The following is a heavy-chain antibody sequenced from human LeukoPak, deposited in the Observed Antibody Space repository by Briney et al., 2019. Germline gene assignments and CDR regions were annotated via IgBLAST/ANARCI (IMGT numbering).Heavy chain of an antibody. Sequence: PGGSLRLSCAASGFTFSSYAMSWVRQAPGKGLEWVSAISGSGGSTYYADPVKGRFTISRDNSKNTLYLQMNSLRAEDTAVYYCGGSGSYYNNDYWGQGTLVTVSS. CDR2: ISGSGGST. CDR3: GGSGSYYNNDY. D-gene: IGHD3-10*01. J-gene: IGHJ4*02. CDR1: GFTFSSYA. V-gene: IGHV3-23*01.